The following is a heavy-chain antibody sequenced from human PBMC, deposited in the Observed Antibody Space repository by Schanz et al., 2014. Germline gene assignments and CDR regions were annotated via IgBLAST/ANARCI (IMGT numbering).Heavy chain of an antibody. CDR2: ISDSGDTA. J-gene: IGHJ5*02. V-gene: IGHV3-23*01. CDR3: AKAADWPVTRFDP. D-gene: IGHD3-9*01. CDR1: GFTFTNYA. Sequence: DVQLLESGGGLVQPGGSLRLSCAASGFTFTNYAMSWVRQAPGKGLEWVLLISDSGDTAYYADSVKGRFTISSDSSKNTQYLQMSSLRADDTAVYYCAKAADWPVTRFDPWGQGTLVTVSS.